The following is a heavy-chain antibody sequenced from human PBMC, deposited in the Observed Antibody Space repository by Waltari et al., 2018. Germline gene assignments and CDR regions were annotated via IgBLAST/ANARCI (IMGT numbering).Heavy chain of an antibody. J-gene: IGHJ6*02. CDR1: VFTFSAYH. CDR2: ISSSTTTI. CDR3: ARDLWTHDYYHYGMDV. V-gene: IGHV3-48*01. D-gene: IGHD1-1*01. Sequence: EGKLVESGGGLIQPGGSLMLAGAASVFTFSAYHMNWVRQAPGKGLEWLSYISSSTTTIYYADSVKGRFTISRDKAKSSLYLQMENLRAEDTAVYYCARDLWTHDYYHYGMDVWGQGTTVTVSS.